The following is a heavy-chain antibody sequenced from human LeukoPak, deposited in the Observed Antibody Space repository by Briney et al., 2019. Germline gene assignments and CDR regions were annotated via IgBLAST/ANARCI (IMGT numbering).Heavy chain of an antibody. CDR1: GFTFTTYW. D-gene: IGHD3-10*01. Sequence: GESLRLSCAASGFTFTTYWMSWVRQAPGKGLEWVANIKQDGTEKYYVDSVKGRFTISRDNAKNSLYLQMNSLRAEDTAVYYCARDVGYYGSGSYQDVWGKGTTVTVSS. J-gene: IGHJ6*04. CDR2: IKQDGTEK. V-gene: IGHV3-7*01. CDR3: ARDVGYYGSGSYQDV.